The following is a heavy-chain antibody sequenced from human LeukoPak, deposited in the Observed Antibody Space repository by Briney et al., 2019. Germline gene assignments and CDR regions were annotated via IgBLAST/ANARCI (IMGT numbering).Heavy chain of an antibody. CDR1: GFTFSSYS. CDR2: ISSSSSYI. V-gene: IGHV3-21*04. D-gene: IGHD6-19*01. CDR3: ARSSGWYWDYFDY. Sequence: GGSLRLSCAASGFTFSSYSMNWVRQAPGKGLEWVSSISSSSSYIYYADSVKGRFTISRDNSKNTLYLQMNSLRAEDTAVYYCARSSGWYWDYFDYWGQGTLVTVSS. J-gene: IGHJ4*02.